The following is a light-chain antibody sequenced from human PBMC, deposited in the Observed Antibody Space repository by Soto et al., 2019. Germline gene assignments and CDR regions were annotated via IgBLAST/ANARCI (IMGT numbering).Light chain of an antibody. CDR3: MQGTHWPLT. V-gene: IGKV2-30*01. J-gene: IGKJ4*01. CDR1: QSLVSSDGNTY. Sequence: DVELTQSPLSLPVTLGQPASISCRSSQSLVSSDGNTYLNWFQQRPGQPPRRLIYKVSNRDSGVPERFSGSGSGTEFTLKISRVEAEDVGVYYCMQGTHWPLTFGGGTKVEIK. CDR2: KVS.